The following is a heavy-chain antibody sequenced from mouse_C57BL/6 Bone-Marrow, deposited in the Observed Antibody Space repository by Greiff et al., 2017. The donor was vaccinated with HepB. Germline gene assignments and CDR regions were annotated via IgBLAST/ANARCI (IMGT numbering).Heavy chain of an antibody. J-gene: IGHJ3*01. V-gene: IGHV14-4*01. D-gene: IGHD1-1*01. CDR2: IDPENGDT. Sequence: EVQLQQSGAELVRPGASVKLSCTASGFNIKDDYMHWVKQRPEQGLEWIGWIDPENGDTEYASKFQGKATITADTSSNTAYLQLSSLTSEDTAVYYCTRHHYGSSLIAYWGQGTLVTVSA. CDR3: TRHHYGSSLIAY. CDR1: GFNIKDDY.